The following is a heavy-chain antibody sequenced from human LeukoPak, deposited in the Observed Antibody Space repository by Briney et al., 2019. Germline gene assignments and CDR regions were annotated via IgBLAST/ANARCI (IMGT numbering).Heavy chain of an antibody. D-gene: IGHD3-22*01. Sequence: GGSLRLSCAASGFDFSSYSMNWVRQAPGKGLEWVSSISSSSSYIYYADSVKGRFTISRDNAKNSLYLQMNSLRAEDTAVYYCARDSPYYYDSSGYPYYFDYWGQGTLVTVSS. CDR2: ISSSSSYI. CDR3: ARDSPYYYDSSGYPYYFDY. CDR1: GFDFSSYS. J-gene: IGHJ4*02. V-gene: IGHV3-21*01.